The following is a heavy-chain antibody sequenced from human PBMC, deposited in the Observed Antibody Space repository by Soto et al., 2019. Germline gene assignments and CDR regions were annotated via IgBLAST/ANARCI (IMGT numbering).Heavy chain of an antibody. V-gene: IGHV3-30*18. CDR1: GFTFSSYG. CDR3: AKDVRVGATLLDASDI. Sequence: QVQLAEFGGGVVQPGRSLRLSCAASGFTFSSYGMHWVRQAPGKGLEWVAVISYDGSNKYYAESVKGRFTISRDNSKNTLYLQMNSLRAEDTAVYYCAKDVRVGATLLDASDIWGQGTMVTVSS. J-gene: IGHJ3*02. D-gene: IGHD1-26*01. CDR2: ISYDGSNK.